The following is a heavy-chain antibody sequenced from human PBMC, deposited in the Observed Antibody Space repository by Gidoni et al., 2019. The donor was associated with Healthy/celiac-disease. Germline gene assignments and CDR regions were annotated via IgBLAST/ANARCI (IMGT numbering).Heavy chain of an antibody. D-gene: IGHD6-6*01. Sequence: EVQLVESGGGLVKPGGSLRLSCAASGFTFSSYSMNWVRQAPGKGLEWVSSISSSSSYLYYADSVKGRFTISRDNAKNSLYLQMNSLRAEDTAVYYCARDPDIAARPGDAFDIWGQGTMVTVSS. CDR3: ARDPDIAARPGDAFDI. CDR2: ISSSSSYL. V-gene: IGHV3-21*01. J-gene: IGHJ3*02. CDR1: GFTFSSYS.